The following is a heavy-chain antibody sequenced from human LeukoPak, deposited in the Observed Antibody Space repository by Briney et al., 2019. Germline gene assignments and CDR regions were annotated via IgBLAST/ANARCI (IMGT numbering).Heavy chain of an antibody. D-gene: IGHD2-15*01. CDR3: ARVGRSRGSLPNSYYYMDV. V-gene: IGHV1-69*05. CDR2: TIPMFGSA. Sequence: SVKVSCKASRDTFDSYSISWLRQAPGQGLEWMGGTIPMFGSANYAQKFQGRVTITTDQTTTTAYMELSSLSSEDTAVYYCARVGRSRGSLPNSYYYMDVWGKGTTVNVSS. J-gene: IGHJ6*03. CDR1: RDTFDSYS.